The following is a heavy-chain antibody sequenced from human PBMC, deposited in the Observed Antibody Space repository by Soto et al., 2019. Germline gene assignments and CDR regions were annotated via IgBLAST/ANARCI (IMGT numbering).Heavy chain of an antibody. Sequence: QVQLVQSGAEVQKPGASVKVSCKASGYTFTSYGISWVRQAPGQGLEWMGWISAYNGNTNYAQKLQGRDTMTTDRTTSTAYMELRSLRSDDTAVYYCARDRGTGLLWFGEPTRGEGWFDPWGQGTLVTVSS. CDR2: ISAYNGNT. D-gene: IGHD3-10*01. V-gene: IGHV1-18*01. J-gene: IGHJ5*02. CDR3: ARDRGTGLLWFGEPTRGEGWFDP. CDR1: GYTFTSYG.